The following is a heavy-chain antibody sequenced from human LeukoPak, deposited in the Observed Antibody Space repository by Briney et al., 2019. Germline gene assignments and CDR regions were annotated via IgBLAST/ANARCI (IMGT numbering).Heavy chain of an antibody. CDR1: GGSISNYY. V-gene: IGHV4-59*12. J-gene: IGHJ4*02. CDR3: ARGWGYFDY. CDR2: IYYSGST. Sequence: SETLSLTCTVSGGSISNYYWNWIRQPPGKGLEWIAYIYYSGSTNYNSSLKSRVTISVDTSKNQFSLKLTSVTAADTAVFYCARGWGYFDYWGQGTLVTVSS. D-gene: IGHD1-26*01.